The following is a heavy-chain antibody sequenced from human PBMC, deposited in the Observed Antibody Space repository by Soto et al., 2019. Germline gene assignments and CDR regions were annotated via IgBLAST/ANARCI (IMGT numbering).Heavy chain of an antibody. J-gene: IGHJ4*02. CDR1: GGCVSSGSYY. CDR2: IYYSGST. V-gene: IGHV4-61*01. D-gene: IGHD6-13*01. Sequence: SETLSLTCTVSGGCVSSGSYYWSWIRQPPGKGLEWIGYIYYSGSTNYNRSLKSRVTISVDTSKNQFSLKLSSVTAADTAVYYCARGIISSWTQFIDYWGQGTLVTVSS. CDR3: ARGIISSWTQFIDY.